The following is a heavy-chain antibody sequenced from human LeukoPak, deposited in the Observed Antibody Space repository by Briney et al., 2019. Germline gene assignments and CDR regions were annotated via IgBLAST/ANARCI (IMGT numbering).Heavy chain of an antibody. CDR2: INPNSGGT. V-gene: IGHV1-2*02. J-gene: IGHJ4*02. D-gene: IGHD4-4*01. CDR3: ARGRRTTDAHSCGY. Sequence: GAAVKVSRKASGYTFTGYYMHWVRQAPGQGVEWMGWINPNSGGTNYAQKFQGRVTMTRDTSISTAYMELSRLRSDDTAVYYCARGRRTTDAHSCGYWGQGTLVTVSS. CDR1: GYTFTGYY.